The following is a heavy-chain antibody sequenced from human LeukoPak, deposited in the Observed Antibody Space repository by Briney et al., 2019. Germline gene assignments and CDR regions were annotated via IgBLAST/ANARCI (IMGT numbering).Heavy chain of an antibody. Sequence: LSLTCAVYGGSFSGYYWSWIRQPPGKGLEWVSGISWNSGSIGYADSVKGRFTISRDNAKNSLYLQMNSLRAEDTALYYCAKDQGYSSGWFPDYWGQGTLVTVSS. CDR2: ISWNSGSI. CDR1: GGSFSGYY. D-gene: IGHD6-19*01. J-gene: IGHJ4*02. CDR3: AKDQGYSSGWFPDY. V-gene: IGHV3-9*01.